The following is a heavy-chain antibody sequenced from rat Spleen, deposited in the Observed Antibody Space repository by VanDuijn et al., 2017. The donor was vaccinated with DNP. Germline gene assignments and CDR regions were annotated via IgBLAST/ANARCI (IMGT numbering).Heavy chain of an antibody. D-gene: IGHD1-11*01. CDR2: IIYDGSRT. J-gene: IGHJ4*01. V-gene: IGHV5S10*01. CDR1: GFTFSDYN. CDR3: ATISFNYGPSWYAMDA. Sequence: EVQLVESGGGLVQPGRSLKLSCAASGFTFSDYNMAWVRQAPKKGLEWVATIIYDGSRTYYRDSVKGRFTISRDNAKSTLYLQMDSLRSEDTATYYCATISFNYGPSWYAMDAWGQGTSVTVSS.